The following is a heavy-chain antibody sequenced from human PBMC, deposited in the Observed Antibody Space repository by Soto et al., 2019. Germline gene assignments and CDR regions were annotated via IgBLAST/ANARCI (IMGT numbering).Heavy chain of an antibody. D-gene: IGHD2-21*02. CDR1: GYAFTSYG. Sequence: QVQLVQSGAEVKKPGASVKVSCKASGYAFTSYGISWVRQAPGQGLEWMGWISVYNGNTNDAQKLQGRVTMTTDTSTSTAHMELRSLKSDDTAGSYCAKAHKGKGTVVTRCAFDIWGQGRMVTVSS. V-gene: IGHV1-18*04. CDR2: ISVYNGNT. J-gene: IGHJ3*02. CDR3: AKAHKGKGTVVTRCAFDI.